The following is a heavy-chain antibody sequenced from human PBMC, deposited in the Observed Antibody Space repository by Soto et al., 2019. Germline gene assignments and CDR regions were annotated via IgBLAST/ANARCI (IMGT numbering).Heavy chain of an antibody. J-gene: IGHJ1*01. Sequence: EVQLVDSGGGLVQPGGSLRLSCAGSGFTFSIDSMNWVRQAPGKGLAWVSYISGGTSIIYYAESVKGRFTISRDNAKSALFLQMTSLTAEDTAVYYCATADCTSCYGFQYWAQGTPVTVSS. CDR3: ATADCTSCYGFQY. CDR2: ISGGTSII. D-gene: IGHD2-2*01. V-gene: IGHV3-48*01. CDR1: GFTFSIDS.